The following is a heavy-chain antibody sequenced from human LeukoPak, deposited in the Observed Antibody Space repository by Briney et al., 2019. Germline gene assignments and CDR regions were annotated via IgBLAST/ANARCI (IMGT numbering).Heavy chain of an antibody. J-gene: IGHJ4*02. CDR2: ISSSSSTI. CDR1: GFTFSSYS. V-gene: IGHV3-48*02. CDR3: ARVELRYFDWSPPDY. Sequence: PGGSLRLSCAASGFTFSSYSMNWARQAPGKGLEWVSYISSSSSTIYYADSVKGRFTISRDNAKNSLYLQMNSLRDEDTAVYYCARVELRYFDWSPPDYWGQGTLVTVSS. D-gene: IGHD3-9*01.